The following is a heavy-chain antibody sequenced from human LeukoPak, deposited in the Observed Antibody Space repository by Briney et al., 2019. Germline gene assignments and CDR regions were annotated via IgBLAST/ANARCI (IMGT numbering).Heavy chain of an antibody. Sequence: PGGSLRLSCAASGFTFSGHWMHWVRQVPGKGLVWVSRSKSDGSSTSYADSVKGRFTISRDNAKNTLYLQMNSLRVEDTAVYYCARSDWFDPWGQGTLVIVFS. J-gene: IGHJ5*02. CDR3: ARSDWFDP. V-gene: IGHV3-74*01. CDR1: GFTFSGHW. CDR2: SKSDGSST.